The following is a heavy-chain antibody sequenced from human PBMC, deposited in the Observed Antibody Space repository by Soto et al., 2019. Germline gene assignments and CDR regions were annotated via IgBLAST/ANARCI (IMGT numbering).Heavy chain of an antibody. CDR2: ISYDGSNK. CDR1: GFTFSSYG. D-gene: IGHD3-3*01. CDR3: ARGLLRFLEWLSIYYYYGMDV. J-gene: IGHJ6*02. V-gene: IGHV3-30*03. Sequence: GGSLRLSCAASGFTFSSYGMHWVRWAPGKGLEWVAVISYDGSNKYYADSVKGRFTISRDNSKNTLYLQMNSLRAEDTAVYYCARGLLRFLEWLSIYYYYGMDVWGQGTTVTVSS.